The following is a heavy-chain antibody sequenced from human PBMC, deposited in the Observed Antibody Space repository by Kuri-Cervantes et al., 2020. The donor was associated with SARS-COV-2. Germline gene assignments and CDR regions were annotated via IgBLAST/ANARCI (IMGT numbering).Heavy chain of an antibody. CDR1: GYTFTSYA. Sequence: ASVTVSCKASGYTFTSYAISWVRQAPGQGLEWMGWISAYNGNTNYAQKLQGRVTMTTDTSTSTAYMELRSLRSDDTAVYYCARGRPDYYDSSGYERGWFDPWGQGTLVTVSS. D-gene: IGHD3-22*01. CDR2: ISAYNGNT. J-gene: IGHJ5*02. CDR3: ARGRPDYYDSSGYERGWFDP. V-gene: IGHV1-18*01.